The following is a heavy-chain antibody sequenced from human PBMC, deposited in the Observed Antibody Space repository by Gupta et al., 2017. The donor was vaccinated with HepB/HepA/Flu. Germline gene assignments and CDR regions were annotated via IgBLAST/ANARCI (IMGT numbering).Heavy chain of an antibody. V-gene: IGHV1-2*02. CDR2: INPNGGGT. D-gene: IGHD2-8*01. CDR3: TKGGGRGSTNYFSNY. Sequence: QVQLVQSGAEVKKPGTSVKVSCKASGYTFSDYFIHWVRQAPGEGLEWMGCINPNGGGTNPAKKFQGGVPMTRNTSITTAYRKLNTQPSDATAVFYCTKGGGRGSTNYFSNYWGQGTLVTVSS. CDR1: GYTFSDYF. J-gene: IGHJ4*02.